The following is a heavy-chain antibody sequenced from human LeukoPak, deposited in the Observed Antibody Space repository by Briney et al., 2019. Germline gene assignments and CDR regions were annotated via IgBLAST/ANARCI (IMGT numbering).Heavy chain of an antibody. Sequence: GGSLRLSCAASGFTFDTYNFNWVRQAPGKGLEWVASIRSYSSYIHYADSVKGRFTISRDDAKKSLDLQMNSLRAEDTAVYFCARDAYDSSGYSGAVDYWGQGTLVTVSS. CDR3: ARDAYDSSGYSGAVDY. J-gene: IGHJ4*02. CDR2: IRSYSSYI. CDR1: GFTFDTYN. D-gene: IGHD3-22*01. V-gene: IGHV3-21*01.